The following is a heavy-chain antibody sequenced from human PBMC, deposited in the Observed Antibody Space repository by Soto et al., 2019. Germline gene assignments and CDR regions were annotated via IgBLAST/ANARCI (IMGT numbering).Heavy chain of an antibody. CDR2: ISGSGGST. J-gene: IGHJ6*02. CDR3: AKWNHYDFWRVVTTMWYYYGMDV. Sequence: GGSLRLSCAASGFTFSSYAMSWVRQAPGKGLEWVSAISGSGGSTYYADSVKGRFTISRDNSKNTLYLQMNSLRAEDTAVYYCAKWNHYDFWRVVTTMWYYYGMDVWGQGTTVTVSS. D-gene: IGHD3-3*01. CDR1: GFTFSSYA. V-gene: IGHV3-23*01.